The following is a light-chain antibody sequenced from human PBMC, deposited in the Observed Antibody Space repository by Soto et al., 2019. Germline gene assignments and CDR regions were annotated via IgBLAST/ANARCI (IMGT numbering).Light chain of an antibody. J-gene: IGKJ4*01. CDR3: QQRSTWPLT. Sequence: EIVLTQSPATLSLSPRERATLSCRASQSVSGYLAWYQQKPGQAPRLLIYDASNRATGIPARFSGSGSGTDFTLTISSLEPEDFAISYCQQRSTWPLTFGGGTKVEIK. CDR2: DAS. CDR1: QSVSGY. V-gene: IGKV3-11*01.